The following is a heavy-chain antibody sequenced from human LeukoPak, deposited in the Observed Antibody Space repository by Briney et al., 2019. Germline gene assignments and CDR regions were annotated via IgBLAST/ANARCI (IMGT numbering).Heavy chain of an antibody. J-gene: IGHJ5*02. CDR3: ARAVAGTSWFDP. CDR2: IYYSGST. Sequence: SETLSLTCTVSSGSLSSYFWSWIRQPPGKGLEWIGDIYYSGSTNYNPSLKSRVTISVDTSKNQFSLKLSSVAAADTAVYYCARAVAGTSWFDPWGQGTLVTVSS. D-gene: IGHD6-19*01. CDR1: SGSLSSYF. V-gene: IGHV4-59*01.